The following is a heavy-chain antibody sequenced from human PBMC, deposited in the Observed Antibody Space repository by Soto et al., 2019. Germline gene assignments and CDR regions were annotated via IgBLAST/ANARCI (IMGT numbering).Heavy chain of an antibody. V-gene: IGHV3-74*01. CDR2: INNDGSSI. D-gene: IGHD3-10*01. J-gene: IGHJ5*02. CDR3: AKVGYYGSGSLGFDP. CDR1: GFPFGNYH. Sequence: GGSLRLSCEASGFPFGNYHMSWVRQAPGKGLVWVSRINNDGSSISYADSVKGRFTISRDNAKNTLYLQMNSLRVEDTAVYYCAKVGYYGSGSLGFDPWGQGTLVTVSS.